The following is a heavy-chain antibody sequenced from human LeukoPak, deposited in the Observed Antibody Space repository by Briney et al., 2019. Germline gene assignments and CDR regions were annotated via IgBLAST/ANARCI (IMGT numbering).Heavy chain of an antibody. V-gene: IGHV4-39*01. D-gene: IGHD2-15*01. CDR1: GGSISSYS. Sequence: SETLSLTCTVSGGSISSYSWSWIRQPPGKGLEWIGSIYYGGSTYYNPSLKSRVTISVDTSMNQFSLKLSFVTTADTAVYYCARALGYCSGGSCTRGYNWFDPWGQGTLVTVPS. CDR3: ARALGYCSGGSCTRGYNWFDP. CDR2: IYYGGST. J-gene: IGHJ5*02.